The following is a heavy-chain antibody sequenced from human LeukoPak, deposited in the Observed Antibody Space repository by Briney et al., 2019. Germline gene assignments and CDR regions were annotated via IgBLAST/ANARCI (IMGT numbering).Heavy chain of an antibody. CDR2: IYYSGST. CDR3: ARSVSGWYRD. CDR1: GGSISSSSYY. Sequence: SETLSLTCTVSGGSISSSSYYWSWIRQPRGKGLEWIGYIYYSGSTNYNPSLKSRVTISVDTSKNQFSLKLSSVTAADTAVYYCARSVSGWYRDWGQGTLVTVSS. J-gene: IGHJ4*02. D-gene: IGHD6-19*01. V-gene: IGHV4-61*01.